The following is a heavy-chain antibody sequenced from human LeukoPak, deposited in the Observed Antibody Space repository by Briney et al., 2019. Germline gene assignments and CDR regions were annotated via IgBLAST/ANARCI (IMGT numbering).Heavy chain of an antibody. CDR1: GFTFDDHA. V-gene: IGHV3-9*01. D-gene: IGHD3-22*01. J-gene: IGHJ4*02. Sequence: GRSLKLSCAASGFTFDDHAMHWVRQAPGKGLEWVSGISWNSGSIGYADSVKGRFTISRDNAKNSLYLQMNSLRAEDTALYYCAKDIGYDTSGAYDYWGQGTLVTVSS. CDR2: ISWNSGSI. CDR3: AKDIGYDTSGAYDY.